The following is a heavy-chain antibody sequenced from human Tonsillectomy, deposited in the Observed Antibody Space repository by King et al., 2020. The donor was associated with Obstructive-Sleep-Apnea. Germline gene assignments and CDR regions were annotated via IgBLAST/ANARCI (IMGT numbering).Heavy chain of an antibody. Sequence: QLQESGPGLVKPSETLSLTCTVSGGSISSYYWSWIRQPPGKGLEWIGYIYYSGSTNYNPSLKSQVTISVDTSKNQFSLKLGSVTAADTAVYYCARSITIFGVVDAHYGMDVWGQGTTVTVSS. CDR2: IYYSGST. V-gene: IGHV4-59*01. CDR3: ARSITIFGVVDAHYGMDV. D-gene: IGHD3-3*01. CDR1: GGSISSYY. J-gene: IGHJ6*02.